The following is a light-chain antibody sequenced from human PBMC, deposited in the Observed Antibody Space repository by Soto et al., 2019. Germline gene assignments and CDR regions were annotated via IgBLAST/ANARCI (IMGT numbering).Light chain of an antibody. J-gene: IGLJ3*02. CDR1: SSNIGAGYD. V-gene: IGLV1-40*01. CDR3: QSYDTTLSSWV. CDR2: GNT. Sequence: QSVLTQAPSVSGAPGQRVPISCTGSSSNIGAGYDVQWYQHLPGTAPKLLIHGNTNRPSGVPDRFSGSKSGTSASLAITALQAEDEGDYYCQSYDTTLSSWVFGGGTKVTVL.